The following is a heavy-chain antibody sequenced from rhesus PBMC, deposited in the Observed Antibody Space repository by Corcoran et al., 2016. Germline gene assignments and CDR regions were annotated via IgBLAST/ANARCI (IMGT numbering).Heavy chain of an antibody. CDR2: ISGSGSST. Sequence: QLQLQASGPGLVKPSETLSVTCAVSGGSISSSYWSWIRQAPGQGLAWFGDISGSGSSTNYNPSLKSRVTLSVDTSKNQLSLKLSSVTTADTAVYYCARDPSSYCTGSGCYGGYFDYWGQGVLVTVSS. CDR3: ARDPSSYCTGSGCYGGYFDY. CDR1: GGSISSSY. V-gene: IGHV4-169*02. J-gene: IGHJ4*01. D-gene: IGHD2-21*01.